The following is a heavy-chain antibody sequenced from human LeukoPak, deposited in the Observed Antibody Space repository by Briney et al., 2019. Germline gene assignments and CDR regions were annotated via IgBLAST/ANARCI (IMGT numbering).Heavy chain of an antibody. CDR3: GRLVVGTKYFDS. CDR2: IKQDGSEK. D-gene: IGHD2-15*01. V-gene: IGHV3-7*01. Sequence: PGGSLRLSCAASGFTFSNYWMSWVRQAPGKGLEWVANIKQDGSEKYYVDSVKGRFTISRDNAKNSLYLQMNSLRAEDTAVYYCGRLVVGTKYFDSWGQGTLVTVSS. J-gene: IGHJ4*02. CDR1: GFTFSNYW.